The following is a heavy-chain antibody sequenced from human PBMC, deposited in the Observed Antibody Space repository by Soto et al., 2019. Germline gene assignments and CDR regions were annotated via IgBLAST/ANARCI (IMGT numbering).Heavy chain of an antibody. D-gene: IGHD4-17*01. CDR2: ISWNSGSI. J-gene: IGHJ4*02. CDR1: GLTFSSYC. Sequence: PGGSLRLSCAASGLTFSSYCMHWVLQAPGKGLEWVSGISWNSGSIGYADSVKGRFTISRDNAKNSLYLQMNSLRAEDTALYYCAKDIGSYGDYYFDYSGQGTLVTVSS. CDR3: AKDIGSYGDYYFDY. V-gene: IGHV3-9*01.